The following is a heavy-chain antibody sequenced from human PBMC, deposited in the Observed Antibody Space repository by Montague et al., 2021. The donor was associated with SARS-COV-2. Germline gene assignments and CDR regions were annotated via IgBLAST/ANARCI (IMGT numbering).Heavy chain of an antibody. CDR1: GGSISGDYYY. D-gene: IGHD7-27*01. CDR2: IYYTGXT. Sequence: TLSLTCTVSGGSISGDYYYWTWIRQHAGKGLEWIAYIYYTGXTXSXXXXQXPLRTSLDTSKNQFSLTLTSVTTADTAIYYCARNRGWGSRGAGYIDLWGRGTLVTVSS. CDR3: ARNRGWGSRGAGYIDL. V-gene: IGHV4-31*01. J-gene: IGHJ2*01.